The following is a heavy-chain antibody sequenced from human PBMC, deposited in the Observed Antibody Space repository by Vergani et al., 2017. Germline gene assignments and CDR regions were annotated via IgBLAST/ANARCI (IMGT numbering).Heavy chain of an antibody. Sequence: QVQLVQSGAEVKKPGASVKVSCKASGYTFTSYGISWVRQAPGQGLEWMGWISAYNGNTNYAQKLQGRVTMTTDTSTSTAYMELSSLRSEDTAVYYCARAALTLYCSSTSCRPDYYYYYMDVWGKGTTVTVSS. V-gene: IGHV1-18*04. CDR1: GYTFTSYG. D-gene: IGHD2-2*01. CDR3: ARAALTLYCSSTSCRPDYYYYYMDV. CDR2: ISAYNGNT. J-gene: IGHJ6*03.